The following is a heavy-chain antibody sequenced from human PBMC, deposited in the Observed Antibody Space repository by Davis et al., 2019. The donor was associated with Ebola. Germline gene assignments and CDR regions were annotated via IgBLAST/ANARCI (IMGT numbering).Heavy chain of an antibody. V-gene: IGHV3-23*01. CDR3: ANGKYPWN. CDR1: GFNFDNSW. J-gene: IGHJ4*02. Sequence: PGGSLRLSCVVSGFNFDNSWMTWVRQAPGKGLEWVSAISGGAGGTYYADSVKGRFTISRDNSKNTLYLQMNSLRAEDTAVYYCANGKYPWNWGQGTLVTVSS. D-gene: IGHD2-2*01. CDR2: ISGGAGGT.